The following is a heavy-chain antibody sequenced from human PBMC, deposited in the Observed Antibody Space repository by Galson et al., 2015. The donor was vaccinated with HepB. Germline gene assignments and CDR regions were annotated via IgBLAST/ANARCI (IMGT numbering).Heavy chain of an antibody. CDR1: GFTFSNYA. Sequence: SLRLSCAASGFTFSNYAMSWVRQAPGKGLEWVSAISGSGGTTYYADSVKGRLSISRDNSRNTLYLQMSSLRADDTAVYYCAKGHDYGSLWPDYSDHWGQGTLVTVSS. CDR3: AKGHDYGSLWPDYSDH. CDR2: ISGSGGTT. J-gene: IGHJ4*02. D-gene: IGHD3-10*01. V-gene: IGHV3-23*01.